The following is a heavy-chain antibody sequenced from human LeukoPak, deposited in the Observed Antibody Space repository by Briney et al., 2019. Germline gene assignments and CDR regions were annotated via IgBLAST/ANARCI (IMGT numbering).Heavy chain of an antibody. Sequence: PGGSLRLSCVASGFTFSSYSMSWVRQAPGKGLEWVSYISSSSSTIYYADSVKGRFTISRDNAKNSLYLQMNSLRDEDTALYYCAGQITYGLDVWGQGTTVTVSS. CDR3: AGQITYGLDV. D-gene: IGHD1-14*01. J-gene: IGHJ6*02. V-gene: IGHV3-48*02. CDR2: ISSSSSTI. CDR1: GFTFSSYS.